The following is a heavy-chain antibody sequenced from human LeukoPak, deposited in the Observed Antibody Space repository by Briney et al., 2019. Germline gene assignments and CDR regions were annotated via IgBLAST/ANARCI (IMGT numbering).Heavy chain of an antibody. Sequence: GGSLRLSCAASGFTFSSYGTHWVRQAPGKGLEWVAVIWYDGSNKYYADSVKGRFTISRDNSKNTLYLQMNSLRAEDTAVYYCAKDYGDFWSGYPNYYYYYYMDVWGKGTTVTVSS. V-gene: IGHV3-33*06. J-gene: IGHJ6*03. CDR2: IWYDGSNK. CDR3: AKDYGDFWSGYPNYYYYYYMDV. D-gene: IGHD3-3*01. CDR1: GFTFSSYG.